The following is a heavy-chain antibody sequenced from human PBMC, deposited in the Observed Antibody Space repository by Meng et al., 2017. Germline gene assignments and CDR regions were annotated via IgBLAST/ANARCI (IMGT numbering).Heavy chain of an antibody. J-gene: IGHJ4*02. Sequence: GQVVDCGAEGNEPGAPVHVSCKCSGYTVTSEGMHCVRQAPGQRLEWMVLINSGNGNTKHSQAFTGRVTITRDTSASTAYMELSSLRSEDTAVYYCAGSPLQAPQIDYWGQGTLVTVSS. CDR3: AGSPLQAPQIDY. CDR1: GYTVTSEG. V-gene: IGHV1-3*01. D-gene: IGHD2-15*01. CDR2: INSGNGNT.